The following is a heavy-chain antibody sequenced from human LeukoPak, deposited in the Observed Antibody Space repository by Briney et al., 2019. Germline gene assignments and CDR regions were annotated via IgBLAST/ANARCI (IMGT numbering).Heavy chain of an antibody. CDR2: IRSKAYGGTT. Sequence: GGSLRLSCTASGFTFGDYAMSWVRQAPGKGLEWVGFIRSKAYGGTTEYAASVKGRFTISRDDSKSIAYLQMNSLKTEDTAVYYCTRVKLRFLEWFAEPNWGWGQGTLVTVSS. D-gene: IGHD3-3*01. CDR3: TRVKLRFLEWFAEPNWG. CDR1: GFTFGDYA. V-gene: IGHV3-49*04. J-gene: IGHJ4*02.